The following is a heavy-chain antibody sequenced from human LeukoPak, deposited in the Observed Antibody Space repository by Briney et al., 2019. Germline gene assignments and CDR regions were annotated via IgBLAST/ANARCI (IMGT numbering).Heavy chain of an antibody. V-gene: IGHV3-21*01. CDR2: ISSSSSYI. J-gene: IGHJ4*02. Sequence: GGSLRLSCADSGFTFSSYSMNWVRQAPGKGLEWVASISSSSSYIYYADSVKGRFTISRDNSKNTLYLQMNSLRAEDTAVYYCAGSGCLYGDYRIDYWGQGTLVTVSS. D-gene: IGHD4-17*01. CDR1: GFTFSSYS. CDR3: AGSGCLYGDYRIDY.